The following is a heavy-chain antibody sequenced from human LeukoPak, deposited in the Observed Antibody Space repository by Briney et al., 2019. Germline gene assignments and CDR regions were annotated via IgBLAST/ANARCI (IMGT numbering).Heavy chain of an antibody. CDR2: IGGSGDFT. J-gene: IGHJ4*02. Sequence: GGSLRLSCAASGFTFSTYAMSWVRQAPGKGLEWVSVIGGSGDFTYYAEYVRGRFTIFRDNSKKTLYLQMNSLRAEDTAVYYCAKADRGWGVITKDWGQGTLVTVSS. D-gene: IGHD3-10*01. CDR3: AKADRGWGVITKD. CDR1: GFTFSTYA. V-gene: IGHV3-23*01.